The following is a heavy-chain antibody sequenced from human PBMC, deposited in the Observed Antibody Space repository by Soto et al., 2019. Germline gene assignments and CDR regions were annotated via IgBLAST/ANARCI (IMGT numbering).Heavy chain of an antibody. D-gene: IGHD5-12*01. CDR2: ISYDGNTK. V-gene: IGHV3-30-3*01. CDR3: AKETSAYEIDY. Sequence: QVQLVESGGGVVQPGRSLRLSCAASGFIFSGYAMHWVRQAPGMGLNWVAVISYDGNTKYYADSVKGRFTVSRDNSKNTLYVQMNNLSPEDTAMYYCAKETSAYEIDYWGQGTLVTVSS. J-gene: IGHJ4*02. CDR1: GFIFSGYA.